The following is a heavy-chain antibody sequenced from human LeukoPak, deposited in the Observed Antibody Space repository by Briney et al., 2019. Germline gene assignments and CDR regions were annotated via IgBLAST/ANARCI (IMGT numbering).Heavy chain of an antibody. J-gene: IGHJ6*02. CDR2: IIPIFGTA. Sequence: SVKVSCQASGGTFSSYAISWVRQAPGQGLEWMGGIIPIFGTANYAQKFQGRVTITADESTSTAYMELSSLRSEDTAVYYCATTNSGYDFPYYYYGMDVWGQGTTVTVSS. V-gene: IGHV1-69*01. CDR3: ATTNSGYDFPYYYYGMDV. CDR1: GGTFSSYA. D-gene: IGHD5-12*01.